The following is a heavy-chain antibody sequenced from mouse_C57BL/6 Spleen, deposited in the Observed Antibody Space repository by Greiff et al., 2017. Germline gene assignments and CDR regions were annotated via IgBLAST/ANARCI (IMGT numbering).Heavy chain of an antibody. CDR2: INPNNGGT. CDR3: ARRELRDYAMDY. J-gene: IGHJ4*01. V-gene: IGHV1-26*01. Sequence: VQLQQSGPELVKPGASVKISCKASGYTFTDYYMNWVMQSHGKSLEWIGDINPNNGGTSYNQKFKGKATLTVDKSSSTAYMELLSLTSEDSAVYYCARRELRDYAMDYWGQGTSVTVSS. D-gene: IGHD2-12*01. CDR1: GYTFTDYY.